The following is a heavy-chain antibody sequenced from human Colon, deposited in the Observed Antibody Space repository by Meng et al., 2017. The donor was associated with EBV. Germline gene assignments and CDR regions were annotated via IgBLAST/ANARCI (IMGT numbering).Heavy chain of an antibody. CDR1: GSTFTNYG. CDR3: ARVEVGITSGDY. Sequence: QVQLVQAEGEGKKPGASVTVSCQDSGSTFTNYGITWVRQAPGQGLEWMGWISAYNGNTNYAQTLQGRLTMTTDTSTSTAYMELRSLRSDDTAVYYCARVEVGITSGDYWGQGTLVTVSS. D-gene: IGHD1-26*01. J-gene: IGHJ4*02. CDR2: ISAYNGNT. V-gene: IGHV1-18*01.